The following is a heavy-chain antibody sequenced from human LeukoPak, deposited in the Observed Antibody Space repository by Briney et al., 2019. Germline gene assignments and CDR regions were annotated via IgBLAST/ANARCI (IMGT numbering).Heavy chain of an antibody. J-gene: IGHJ4*02. Sequence: GGSLILSCVGSGFSFSGYWMSWVRQAPGKGLEWVANIKQDGSEKYYVDSVKGRFTISRDNAKNSQYLQMNSLRVEDTAIYYCATDGGPFDHWGQGTLVTVSS. D-gene: IGHD3-3*01. V-gene: IGHV3-7*01. CDR3: ATDGGPFDH. CDR2: IKQDGSEK. CDR1: GFSFSGYW.